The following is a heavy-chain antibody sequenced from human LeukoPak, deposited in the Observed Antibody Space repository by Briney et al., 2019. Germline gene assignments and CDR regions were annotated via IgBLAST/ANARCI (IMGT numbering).Heavy chain of an antibody. D-gene: IGHD3-10*01. CDR1: GFTFSSYG. CDR3: ARERYMYYSGSGSYGMDV. J-gene: IGHJ6*04. CDR2: IRYDGSNK. Sequence: GGSLRLSCAASGFTFSSYGMHWVRQAPGKGLEWVAFIRYDGSNKYYADSVKGRFTVSRDNSKNTLYLQMNSLRVEDTAVYYCARERYMYYSGSGSYGMDVWGKGTTVTVSS. V-gene: IGHV3-30*02.